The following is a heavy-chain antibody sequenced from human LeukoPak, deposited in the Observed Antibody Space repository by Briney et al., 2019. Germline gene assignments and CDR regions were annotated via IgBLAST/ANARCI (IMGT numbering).Heavy chain of an antibody. CDR2: IYPGDSDT. D-gene: IGHD6-19*01. J-gene: IGHJ5*02. V-gene: IGHV5-51*01. Sequence: GESLKISCKGSGYSFTSYWIGWVRLMPGKGLEWMGIIYPGDSDTRYSPSFQGQVTISADKSISTAYLQWSSLKASDTAMYYCARFAVAGTTYNWFDPWGQGTLVTVSS. CDR3: ARFAVAGTTYNWFDP. CDR1: GYSFTSYW.